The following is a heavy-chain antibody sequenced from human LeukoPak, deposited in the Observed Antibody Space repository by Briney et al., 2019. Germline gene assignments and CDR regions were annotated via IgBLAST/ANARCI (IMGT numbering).Heavy chain of an antibody. V-gene: IGHV3-23*01. CDR2: ISGRGGTT. D-gene: IGHD3-16*02. CDR1: GFTFSSYA. J-gene: IGHJ4*02. CDR3: AKSSDYVWGSYRPFDY. Sequence: GGSLRLSCAASGFTFSSYAMSWVRQAPGKGLEWVSAISGRGGTTYYADSVKGRFTISRDNSKNTLYLQMNSLRAEDTAVYYCAKSSDYVWGSYRPFDYWGQGTLVTVSS.